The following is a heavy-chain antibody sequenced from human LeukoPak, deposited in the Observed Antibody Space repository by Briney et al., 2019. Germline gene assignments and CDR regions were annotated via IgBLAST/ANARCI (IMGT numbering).Heavy chain of an antibody. J-gene: IGHJ6*02. CDR2: ISSSGSTI. CDR1: GFTFSDYY. D-gene: IGHD3-3*01. V-gene: IGHV3-11*01. Sequence: GGSLRLSCAASGFTFSDYYMSWIRQAPGKGLEWVSYISSSGSTIYYADSVKGRFTISRDNAKNSLYLQMNSLRAEDTAVYYCARDLRFLEWLLSYGMDVWGQGTTVTVSS. CDR3: ARDLRFLEWLLSYGMDV.